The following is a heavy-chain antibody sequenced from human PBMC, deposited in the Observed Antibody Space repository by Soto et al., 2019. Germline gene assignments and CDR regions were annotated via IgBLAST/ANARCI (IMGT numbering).Heavy chain of an antibody. CDR1: GYTFTSYA. CDR2: INAGNGNT. D-gene: IGHD3-3*01. Sequence: ASGKVSCKASGYTFTSYAMHWVRQAPGQRLELMGWINAGNGNTKYSQKFQGRVTITRDTSASTAYMELSSLRSEDTAVYYCARATGRDYDFWSGYYTEFDYWGQGTLVTVSS. CDR3: ARATGRDYDFWSGYYTEFDY. V-gene: IGHV1-3*01. J-gene: IGHJ4*02.